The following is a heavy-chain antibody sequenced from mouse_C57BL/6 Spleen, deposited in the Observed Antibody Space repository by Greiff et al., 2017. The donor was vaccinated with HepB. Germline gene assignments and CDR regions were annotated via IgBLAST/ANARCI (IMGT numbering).Heavy chain of an antibody. Sequence: EVQLQQSGPGLVKPSQSLSLTCSVTGYSITSGYYWNWIRQFPGNKLEWMGYISYDGSNNYNPSLKNRISITRDTSKNQFFLKLNSVTTEDTATYYCARNYGSSSRGSSYWYFDVWGTGTTVTVSS. CDR1: GYSITSGYY. CDR2: ISYDGSN. V-gene: IGHV3-6*01. J-gene: IGHJ1*03. CDR3: ARNYGSSSRGSSYWYFDV. D-gene: IGHD1-1*01.